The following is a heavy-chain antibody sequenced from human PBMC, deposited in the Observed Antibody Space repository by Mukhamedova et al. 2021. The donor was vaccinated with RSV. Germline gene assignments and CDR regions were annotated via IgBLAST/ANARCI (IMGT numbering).Heavy chain of an antibody. V-gene: IGHV1-2*02. D-gene: IGHD2-15*01. CDR2: INPNTADT. Sequence: EYMGWINPNTADTDYTQKFQGRVTMTTDTSIGTSYMELSRLRYDDTAVYFCARVTGRSATIDYWGQGTLVTVSS. J-gene: IGHJ4*02. CDR3: ARVTGRSATIDY.